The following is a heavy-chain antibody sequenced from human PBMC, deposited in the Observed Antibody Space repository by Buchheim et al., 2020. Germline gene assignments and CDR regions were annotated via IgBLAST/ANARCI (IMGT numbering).Heavy chain of an antibody. CDR3: ARDQRYFDWSTGGMDV. CDR1: GGSISSGDYY. Sequence: QVQLQESGPGLVKPSQTLSLTCTVSGGSISSGDYYWSWIRQPPGKGLESIGYIYYSGSTYYNPSLKSRVTLSVDTSKNQFSLKLSSVTAADTAVYYCARDQRYFDWSTGGMDVWGQGTT. J-gene: IGHJ6*02. D-gene: IGHD3-9*01. CDR2: IYYSGST. V-gene: IGHV4-30-4*01.